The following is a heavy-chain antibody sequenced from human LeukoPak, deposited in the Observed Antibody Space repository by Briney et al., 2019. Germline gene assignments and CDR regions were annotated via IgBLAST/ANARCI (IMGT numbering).Heavy chain of an antibody. J-gene: IGHJ3*02. Sequence: SETLSLTCTVSGGSISSGSLYWSWIRQPPGKGLEWIGYIYYSGSTSYNPSLKSRVTISVDTSKNQFSLKLSSVTAADTAVYYCAREGARWEPSFSAFDIWGQGTMVTVSS. CDR3: AREGARWEPSFSAFDI. CDR1: GGSISSGSLY. D-gene: IGHD1-26*01. V-gene: IGHV4-61*01. CDR2: IYYSGST.